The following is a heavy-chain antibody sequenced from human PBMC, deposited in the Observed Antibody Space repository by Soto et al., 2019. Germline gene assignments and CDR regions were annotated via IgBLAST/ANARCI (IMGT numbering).Heavy chain of an antibody. Sequence: QVQLQESGPGLVKPSQTLSLTCTVSGGSISSGGYYWSWIRQHPGKGLEWIGYIYYSGSTYYNPSLTSRVTISVDTSKNQVSEKLSSVTAADTAVYYCARVCGGDCHYGMDVWGHGTTVTVSS. CDR2: IYYSGST. CDR3: ARVCGGDCHYGMDV. V-gene: IGHV4-31*03. J-gene: IGHJ6*02. CDR1: GGSISSGGYY. D-gene: IGHD2-21*02.